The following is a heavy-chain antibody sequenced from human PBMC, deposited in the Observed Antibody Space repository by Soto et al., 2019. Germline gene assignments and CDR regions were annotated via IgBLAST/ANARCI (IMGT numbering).Heavy chain of an antibody. Sequence: QVQLEQSGAAVKKPGSSVKVSCKASGGTFSTSAISWVRQAPGQGLEWMGGIMPIFRTPDYAQKFQGRVTITADESTSTAYMELSGLKSGDTAVYYCARDKDRQQLGGNYYYILDVWGQGTTVTVSS. J-gene: IGHJ6*02. D-gene: IGHD3-3*02. CDR1: GGTFSTSA. CDR2: IMPIFRTP. CDR3: ARDKDRQQLGGNYYYILDV. V-gene: IGHV1-69*12.